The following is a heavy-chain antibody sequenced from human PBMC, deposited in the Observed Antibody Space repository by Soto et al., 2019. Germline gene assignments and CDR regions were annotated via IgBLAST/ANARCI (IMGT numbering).Heavy chain of an antibody. J-gene: IGHJ5*02. CDR1: GYTFTSYG. CDR2: ISAYNGNT. Sequence: ASVKVSCKASGYTFTSYGISWVRQAPGQGLEWMGWISAYNGNTNYAQKLQGRVTMTTDTSTSTAYMELRSLRSDDTAVYYCAREAERYCSGGSCYPANLFDPWGQGTLVTVSS. V-gene: IGHV1-18*01. CDR3: AREAERYCSGGSCYPANLFDP. D-gene: IGHD2-15*01.